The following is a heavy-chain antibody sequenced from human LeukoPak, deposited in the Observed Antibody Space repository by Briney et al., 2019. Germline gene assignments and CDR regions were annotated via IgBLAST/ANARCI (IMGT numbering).Heavy chain of an antibody. V-gene: IGHV1-69*13. CDR3: ASRGGVTQENDYYYFAMDV. J-gene: IGHJ6*02. CDR1: GGTLSTYA. D-gene: IGHD2-21*02. CDR2: VIPMFGTV. Sequence: GASVKVSCKPSGGTLSTYAISWVRQAPGQGPQWMGGVIPMFGTVRYAQKFQGRVTITADDSTSTAYMELSSLRFEDTAVYYCASRGGVTQENDYYYFAMDVWGQGTTVTVS.